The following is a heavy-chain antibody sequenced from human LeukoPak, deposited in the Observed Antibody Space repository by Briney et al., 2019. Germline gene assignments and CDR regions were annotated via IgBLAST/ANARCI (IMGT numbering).Heavy chain of an antibody. J-gene: IGHJ4*02. D-gene: IGHD2-2*01. V-gene: IGHV1-2*06. CDR2: INPTSGGT. CDR3: ARSSTTYYYFDF. Sequence: ASVKVSCKASGYTFTDYYIHWVRQAPGQGLEWMGRINPTSGGTTSAQKFRGRVTMTRDTSINTAYMELSRLRSDDTAVSYCARSSTTYYYFDFWGQGALVIVSS. CDR1: GYTFTDYY.